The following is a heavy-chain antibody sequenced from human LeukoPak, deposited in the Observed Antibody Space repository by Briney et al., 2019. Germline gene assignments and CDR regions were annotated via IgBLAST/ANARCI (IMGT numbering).Heavy chain of an antibody. CDR3: ARVEQQLVHFGD. CDR1: GGSFSGYY. D-gene: IGHD6-13*01. J-gene: IGHJ4*02. CDR2: INHSGST. V-gene: IGHV4-34*01. Sequence: SETLSLTCAVYGGSFSGYYWSWIRQPPGKGLEWIGEINHSGSTNYNPSLKSRVTISVDTSKNQFSLKLSSVTAADTAVYYCARVEQQLVHFGDWGQGTLVTVSS.